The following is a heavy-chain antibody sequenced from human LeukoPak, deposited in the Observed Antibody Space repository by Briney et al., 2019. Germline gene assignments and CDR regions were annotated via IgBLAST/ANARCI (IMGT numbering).Heavy chain of an antibody. CDR2: IYYSGST. J-gene: IGHJ4*02. D-gene: IGHD6-19*01. V-gene: IGHV4-59*01. Sequence: SETLSLTCTVSGGSISSYYWSWIRQPPGKGLEWIGYIYYSGSTDYNPSLKSRVTISVDTSKNQFSLKLSSVTAADTAVYYCASRVKYSSGWYIDYWGQGTLSPSPQ. CDR1: GGSISSYY. CDR3: ASRVKYSSGWYIDY.